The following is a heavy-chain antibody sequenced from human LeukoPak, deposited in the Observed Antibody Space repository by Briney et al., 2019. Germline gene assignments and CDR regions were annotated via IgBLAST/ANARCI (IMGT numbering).Heavy chain of an antibody. V-gene: IGHV1-18*01. CDR1: GYTFTSYG. Sequence: ASVKVSCKAFGYTFTSYGISWVRQAPGQGLEWMGWISTYNGNTNYAQKLQGRVTMTTDTSTSTAYMELRSLRSDDTAVYYCARGRYCSSTSCYKVYYYYMDVWGKGTTVTVSS. CDR3: ARGRYCSSTSCYKVYYYYMDV. CDR2: ISTYNGNT. D-gene: IGHD2-2*02. J-gene: IGHJ6*03.